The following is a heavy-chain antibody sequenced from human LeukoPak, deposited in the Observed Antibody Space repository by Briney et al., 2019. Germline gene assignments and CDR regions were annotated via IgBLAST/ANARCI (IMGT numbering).Heavy chain of an antibody. J-gene: IGHJ5*02. CDR3: ARGLGNNWFDP. V-gene: IGHV4-34*01. Sequence: PSETLSLTCAVYGGSFSGYCWSWIRQPPGKGLEWIGEINRSGSTNYNPSLKSRVTISVDTSKNQFSLKLSSVTAADTAVYYCARGLGNNWFDPWGQGTLVTVSS. CDR2: INRSGST. D-gene: IGHD3-16*01. CDR1: GGSFSGYC.